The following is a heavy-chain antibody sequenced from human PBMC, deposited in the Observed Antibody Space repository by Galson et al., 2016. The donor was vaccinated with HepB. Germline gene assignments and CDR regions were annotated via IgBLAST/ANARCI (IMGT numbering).Heavy chain of an antibody. D-gene: IGHD2-2*01. CDR1: GFAFSDYY. CDR2: ITFAAGGT. CDR3: AAQLGRRAGFDY. J-gene: IGHJ4*02. Sequence: SLRLSCAASGFAFSDYYMTWIRQAPGKGLESIAYITFAAGGTFYADSVKGRFTISRDNAKNSLFLQMTSLRAEDTATYYCAAQLGRRAGFDYWGLGTLATVS. V-gene: IGHV3-11*01.